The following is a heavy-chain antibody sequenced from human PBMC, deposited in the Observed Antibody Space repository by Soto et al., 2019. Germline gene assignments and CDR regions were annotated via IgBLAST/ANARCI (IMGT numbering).Heavy chain of an antibody. V-gene: IGHV3-48*01. D-gene: IGHD5-12*01. CDR1: GFTFSSYS. CDR2: ISSSSSTI. J-gene: IGHJ4*02. CDR3: ARDGYRIFDY. Sequence: EVPLVESGGGLVQPGGSLRLSCAASGFTFSSYSMNWVRQAPGKGLEWVSYISSSSSTIYYADSVKGRFTISRDNAKNSLYLQMNSLRAEDTAVYYCARDGYRIFDYWGQGTLVTVSS.